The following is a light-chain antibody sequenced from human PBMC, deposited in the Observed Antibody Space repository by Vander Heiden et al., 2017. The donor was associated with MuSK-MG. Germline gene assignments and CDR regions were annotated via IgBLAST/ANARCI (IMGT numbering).Light chain of an antibody. CDR1: NIGSTR. V-gene: IGLV3-21*02. CDR3: QVWDDSSDRVV. J-gene: IGLJ2*01. Sequence: SYVLTQPPSVSVAPGQTARITCGGNNIGSTRVHWYQQKPGQAPVLVVYDNNDRPSGGPERFSGSNSGNTATLTISGVEAGDEADYYCQVWDDSSDRVVFGGGTKLTVL. CDR2: DNN.